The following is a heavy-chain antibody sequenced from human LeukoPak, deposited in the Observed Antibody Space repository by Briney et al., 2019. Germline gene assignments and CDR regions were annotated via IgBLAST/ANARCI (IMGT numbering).Heavy chain of an antibody. CDR1: GYTFTSYG. D-gene: IGHD3-22*01. Sequence: ASVKVSCKASGYTFTSYGISWVRQAPGQGLEWVGWISAYNGNTNYAQKLQGSVTMTTDTSASTVYMELRSLRSDDTAVYYCARAVPARFAHYYDSSGYPDYWGQGTLVTVSS. V-gene: IGHV1-18*01. CDR3: ARAVPARFAHYYDSSGYPDY. J-gene: IGHJ4*02. CDR2: ISAYNGNT.